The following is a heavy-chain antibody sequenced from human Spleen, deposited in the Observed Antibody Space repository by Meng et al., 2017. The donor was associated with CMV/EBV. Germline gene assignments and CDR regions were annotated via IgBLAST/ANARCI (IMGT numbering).Heavy chain of an antibody. V-gene: IGHV3-33*06. D-gene: IGHD1-26*01. CDR1: GFTFNSYG. J-gene: IGHJ4*02. Sequence: GGSLRLSCAASGFTFNSYGMHWVRQAPGKGLEWLAVIWYDGYKKDYADSVKGRFTISRDNSKNTLYLQMNSLRAEDTAVYYCAKLGRQYSGSYYDYWGQGTLVTVSS. CDR3: AKLGRQYSGSYYDY. CDR2: IWYDGYKK.